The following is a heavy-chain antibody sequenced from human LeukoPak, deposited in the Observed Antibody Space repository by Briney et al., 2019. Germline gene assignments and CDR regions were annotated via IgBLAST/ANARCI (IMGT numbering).Heavy chain of an antibody. CDR3: ARNQINYYGSAHFDY. V-gene: IGHV4-59*01. CDR2: VYYSGST. J-gene: IGHJ4*02. CDR1: GGSISSYY. D-gene: IGHD3-10*01. Sequence: SETLSLTCTVSGGSISSYYWSWIRQPPGKGLEWIGYVYYSGSTNYNPSLKSRVTISVDTSKNQFSLKLSSVTAADTAVYYCARNQINYYGSAHFDYWGQGTLVTVSS.